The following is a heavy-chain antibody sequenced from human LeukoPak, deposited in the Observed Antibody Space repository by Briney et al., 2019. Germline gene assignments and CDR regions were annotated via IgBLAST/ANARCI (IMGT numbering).Heavy chain of an antibody. V-gene: IGHV3-30*02. D-gene: IGHD1-1*01. CDR2: IRYDASNK. CDR1: GFTFSTYD. J-gene: IGHJ4*02. Sequence: SGGSLRLSCAASGFTFSTYDIHWVRQAPGKGLEWVAFIRYDASNKKYADSVKGRFTISRDNSKNTLYLQMNSLRAEDTAVYYCAKEGSGTMLEFYYFDYWGQGTLVTVSS. CDR3: AKEGSGTMLEFYYFDY.